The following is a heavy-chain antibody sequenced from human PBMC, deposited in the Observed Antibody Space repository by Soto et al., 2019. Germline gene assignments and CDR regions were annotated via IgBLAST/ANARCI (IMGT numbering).Heavy chain of an antibody. CDR2: IVVGSGNT. Sequence: QMQLVQSGPEVKKPGTSVKVSCKASGFTFTSSAMQWVRQARGQRLEWIGWIVVGSGNTNYAQKFQERVTITRDMSTSTAYMELSSLRSEDTAVYYCAAPRSSSWTNHYYYYGMDVWGQGTTVTVSS. CDR1: GFTFTSSA. V-gene: IGHV1-58*02. D-gene: IGHD6-13*01. J-gene: IGHJ6*02. CDR3: AAPRSSSWTNHYYYYGMDV.